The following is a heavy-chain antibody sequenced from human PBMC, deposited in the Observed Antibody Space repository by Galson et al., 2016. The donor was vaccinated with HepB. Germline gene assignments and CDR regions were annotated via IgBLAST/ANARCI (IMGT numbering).Heavy chain of an antibody. CDR2: INVGNGNT. CDR3: ARSRSGTYYDF. Sequence: SVKVSCKASGYTFNKNAIHWVRQVPGQGPEWIGWINVGNGNTQYSQEFQGRLSITRDTSATTAYMALSSLRSEDTAVYYCARSRSGTYYDFWGQGTLVTVSS. J-gene: IGHJ4*02. CDR1: GYTFNKNA. D-gene: IGHD1-26*01. V-gene: IGHV1-3*01.